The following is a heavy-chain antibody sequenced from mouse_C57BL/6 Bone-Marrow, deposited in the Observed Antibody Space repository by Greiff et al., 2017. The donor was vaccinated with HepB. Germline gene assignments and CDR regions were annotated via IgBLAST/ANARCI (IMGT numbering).Heavy chain of an antibody. J-gene: IGHJ3*01. CDR2: INPSNGGT. CDR1: GYTFTSYW. CDR3: ARSTRDYGSSYVAWFAY. Sequence: QVQLQQPGTELVKPGASVKLSCKASGYTFTSYWMHWVKQRPGQGLEWIGNINPSNGGTNYNEKFKSKATLTVDKSSSTAYMQLSSLTSEDSAVYYCARSTRDYGSSYVAWFAYWGQGTLVTVSA. V-gene: IGHV1-53*01. D-gene: IGHD1-1*01.